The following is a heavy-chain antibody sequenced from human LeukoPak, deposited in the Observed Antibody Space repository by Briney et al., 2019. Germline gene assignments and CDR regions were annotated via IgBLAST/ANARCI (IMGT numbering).Heavy chain of an antibody. D-gene: IGHD4-17*01. CDR3: NTDGDYGDYVDS. V-gene: IGHV3-15*07. J-gene: IGHJ4*02. CDR2: IKNKIDGGTT. CDR1: GFTFNLAW. Sequence: GGSLRLSCAASGFTFNLAWINWVRQAPGKGLEWVGRIKNKIDGGTTDYAAPVKGRFAISRDDSKNTVYLQMNSLKSEDTALYYCNTDGDYGDYVDSWGQGTLVTVSS.